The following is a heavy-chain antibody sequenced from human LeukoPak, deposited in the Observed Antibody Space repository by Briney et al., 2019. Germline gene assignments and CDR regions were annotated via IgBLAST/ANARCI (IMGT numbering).Heavy chain of an antibody. V-gene: IGHV1-69*04. D-gene: IGHD5-18*01. CDR1: GGTFSSYA. J-gene: IGHJ6*02. CDR3: ASVDTAMVENYYYYGMDV. Sequence: EASEKVSCKASGGTFSSYAISWVRQAPGQGLEWMGRIIPILGIANYAQKFQGRVTITADKSTSTAYMELSSLRSEDTAVYYCASVDTAMVENYYYYGMDVWGQGTTVTVSS. CDR2: IIPILGIA.